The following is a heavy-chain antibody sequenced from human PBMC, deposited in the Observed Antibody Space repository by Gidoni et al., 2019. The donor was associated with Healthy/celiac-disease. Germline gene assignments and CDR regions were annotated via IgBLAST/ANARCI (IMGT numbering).Heavy chain of an antibody. V-gene: IGHV3-23*01. CDR1: GFTFSSYA. CDR3: ARSVGIAVAGNWFDP. D-gene: IGHD6-19*01. Sequence: EVQLLESGGGLVQPGGSLSLSCAASGFTFSSYAMSWVRQAPGKGLEWVSAISGSGGRTYYADSVKGRLTISRDNSKNTLYLKMNSLRAEDTAVYYCARSVGIAVAGNWFDPWGQGTLVTVSS. CDR2: ISGSGGRT. J-gene: IGHJ5*02.